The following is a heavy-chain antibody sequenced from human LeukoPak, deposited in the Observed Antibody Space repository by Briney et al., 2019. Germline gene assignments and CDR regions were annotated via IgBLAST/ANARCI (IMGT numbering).Heavy chain of an antibody. V-gene: IGHV3-48*03. CDR1: GFTFSSYE. CDR3: ARDLWASGYNAPAFDI. D-gene: IGHD5-24*01. Sequence: GGSLRLSCAASGFTFSSYEMNWVRQAPGKGPEWVSYISSSGSTIYYADSVKGRFTISRDNAKNSLYLQMNSLRAEDTAVYYCARDLWASGYNAPAFDIWGQGTMVTVSS. CDR2: ISSSGSTI. J-gene: IGHJ3*02.